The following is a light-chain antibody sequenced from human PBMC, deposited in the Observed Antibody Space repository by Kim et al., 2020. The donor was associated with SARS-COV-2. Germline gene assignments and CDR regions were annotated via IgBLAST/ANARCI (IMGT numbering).Light chain of an antibody. J-gene: IGLJ2*01. CDR3: NSRDSNDNVV. V-gene: IGLV3-19*01. Sequence: SSELTQDPAVSVALGQTVRITCQGDSLRSYYATWYHQKPGQASILVIYGKNNRPSGLPARFSGSSSGNTASLTITGTQAGDEADYYCNSRDSNDNVVFGG. CDR2: GKN. CDR1: SLRSYY.